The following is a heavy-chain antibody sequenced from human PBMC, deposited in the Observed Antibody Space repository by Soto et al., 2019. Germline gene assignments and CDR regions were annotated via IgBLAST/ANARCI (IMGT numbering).Heavy chain of an antibody. D-gene: IGHD6-6*01. CDR2: ISSNGVGT. J-gene: IGHJ6*03. CDR3: ARRARPDFYYMDV. Sequence: EVQLAESGGGLAQPGGSLRLSCAASGFTISGYAMDWVRQAPGKGLEYVSGISSNGVGTYYANSVQGRFTISRDNSKNTVYLQMGSLRPEDMAVYYCARRARPDFYYMDVWDKGTTVTVSS. CDR1: GFTISGYA. V-gene: IGHV3-64*01.